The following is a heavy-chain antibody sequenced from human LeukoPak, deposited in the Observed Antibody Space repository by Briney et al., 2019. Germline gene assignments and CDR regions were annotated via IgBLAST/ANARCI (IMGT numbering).Heavy chain of an antibody. J-gene: IGHJ4*02. CDR1: GGSISGRY. CDR2: IYYSGNT. V-gene: IGHV4-59*11. Sequence: SETLSLTCSVSGGSISGRYWSWIRQPPGKGLEWIGYIYYSGNTNYNPSLKSRVTISIDTSKNQFSLKLSSVTAADTAVYHCARDVPPDYWGQGTLVTVSS. CDR3: ARDVPPDY.